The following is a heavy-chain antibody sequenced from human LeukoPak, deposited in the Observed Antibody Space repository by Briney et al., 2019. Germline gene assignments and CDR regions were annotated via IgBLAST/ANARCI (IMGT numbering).Heavy chain of an antibody. Sequence: ETLSLTCTVSGGSISSYYWSWIRQPPGKGLEWIGYIYDSGSTNYNPSLKSRVTISVDTSKNQFSLKLSSVTAADTAVYYCARDQGSGSSPFDYWGQGTLVTVSS. J-gene: IGHJ4*02. CDR1: GGSISSYY. CDR2: IYDSGST. CDR3: ARDQGSGSSPFDY. V-gene: IGHV4-59*01. D-gene: IGHD3-10*01.